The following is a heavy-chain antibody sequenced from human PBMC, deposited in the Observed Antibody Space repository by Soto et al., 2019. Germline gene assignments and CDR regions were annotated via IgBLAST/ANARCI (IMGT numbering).Heavy chain of an antibody. Sequence: ASVKVSCKASGYTFTSYGISWVRQAPGQGLEWMGGISPIFGTANYAQKFQGRVTITADKSTSTAYMELSSLRSEDTAVYYCARADLSSSWYDYWGQGTLVTVSS. D-gene: IGHD6-13*01. CDR3: ARADLSSSWYDY. V-gene: IGHV1-69*06. CDR1: GYTFTSYG. CDR2: ISPIFGTA. J-gene: IGHJ4*02.